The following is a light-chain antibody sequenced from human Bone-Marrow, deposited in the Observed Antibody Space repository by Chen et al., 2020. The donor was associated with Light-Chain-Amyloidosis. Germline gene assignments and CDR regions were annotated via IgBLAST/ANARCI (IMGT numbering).Light chain of an antibody. CDR2: QDD. CDR3: QAWDSTTAYVV. Sequence: YEVTQPPSVSVSPGHTATITCSGDKLGDQYAWWYQQKPGQSPVLLIYQDDKRPSGIPERFSGFNSGNTATLAISGTQPVDEADYYCQAWDSTTAYVVFGGGTKLTVL. CDR1: KLGDQY. J-gene: IGLJ2*01. V-gene: IGLV3-1*01.